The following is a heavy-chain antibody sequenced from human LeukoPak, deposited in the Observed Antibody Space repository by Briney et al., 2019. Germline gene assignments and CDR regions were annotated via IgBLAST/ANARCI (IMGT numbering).Heavy chain of an antibody. CDR1: GGSISSYY. J-gene: IGHJ4*02. Sequence: SETLSLTCTVSGGSISSYYWSWIRQPPGKGLEWIGYIYYSGSTNYNPSLKSRVTISVDTSKNQFSLKLSSVTAADTAVYYCARFKGSSGWFDYWGQGTLVTVSS. V-gene: IGHV4-59*12. CDR2: IYYSGST. D-gene: IGHD6-19*01. CDR3: ARFKGSSGWFDY.